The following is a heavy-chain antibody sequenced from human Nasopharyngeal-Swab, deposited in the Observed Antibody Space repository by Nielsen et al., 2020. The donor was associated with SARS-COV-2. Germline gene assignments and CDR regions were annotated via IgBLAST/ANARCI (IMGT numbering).Heavy chain of an antibody. CDR3: ARGGVRSYWFDP. D-gene: IGHD3-16*01. CDR2: ISSSSSYI. V-gene: IGHV3-21*01. Sequence: GGSLRLSCAASGFTFSSYSMNWVRQALGKGLEWASSISSSSSYIYYADSVKGRFTISRDNAKNSLYLQMNSLRAEDTGVYYCARGGVRSYWFDPWGQGTLVTVSS. J-gene: IGHJ5*02. CDR1: GFTFSSYS.